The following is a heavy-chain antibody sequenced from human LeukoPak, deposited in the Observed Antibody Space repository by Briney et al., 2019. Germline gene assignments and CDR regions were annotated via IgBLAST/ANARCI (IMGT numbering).Heavy chain of an antibody. D-gene: IGHD3-22*01. CDR3: ARCSPADSSGYL. CDR2: IYYSGST. CDR1: GGSISSGDYY. Sequence: SETLSLTCTVSGGSISSGDYYWSWIRQPPGKGLEWIGYIYYSGSTYYNPSLKSRVTISVDTSKNQFSLKLSPVTAADTAVYYCARCSPADSSGYLWGQGTLVTVSS. J-gene: IGHJ4*02. V-gene: IGHV4-30-4*01.